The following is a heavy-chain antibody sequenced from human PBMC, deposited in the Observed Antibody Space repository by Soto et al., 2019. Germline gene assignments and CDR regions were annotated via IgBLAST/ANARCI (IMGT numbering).Heavy chain of an antibody. CDR3: AKVVVQTTRPRYYSSGIDI. D-gene: IGHD1-1*01. V-gene: IGHV3-9*01. J-gene: IGHJ6*02. Sequence: QRVPRSASEFKCVDHAMHWVRQIQGKGLEWVSGISWDGGRIGYADSVKGRFTISRDNAKKSLFLQVNSLRPEDTALYYCAKVVVQTTRPRYYSSGIDIRAQPTTVTLYS. CDR1: EFKCVDHA. CDR2: ISWDGGRI.